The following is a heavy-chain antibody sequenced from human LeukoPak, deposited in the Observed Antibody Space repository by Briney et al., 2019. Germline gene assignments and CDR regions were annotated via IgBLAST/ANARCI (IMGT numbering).Heavy chain of an antibody. CDR2: ISSSSSYI. J-gene: IGHJ4*02. V-gene: IGHV3-21*01. Sequence: GGSLRLSCAASGFTFRTYNMNWVRQAPGKGLEWVSSISSSSSYIYYTDSVKGRFTISRDNAKKSLHLQMKSLRAEDTAVYYCASSADPFDYWGQGTLVTVSS. CDR3: ASSADPFDY. CDR1: GFTFRTYN. D-gene: IGHD2-2*01.